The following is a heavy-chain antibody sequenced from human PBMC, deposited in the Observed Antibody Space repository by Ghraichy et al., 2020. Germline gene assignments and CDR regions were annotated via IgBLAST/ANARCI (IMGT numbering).Heavy chain of an antibody. CDR3: ARALTTVTTRPGMDV. D-gene: IGHD4-17*01. Sequence: GGSLRLSCAASGFTFSSYGMHWVRQAPGKGLEWVAVIWYDGSNKYYADSVKGRFTISRDNSKNTLYLQMNSLRAEDTAVYYCARALTTVTTRPGMDVWGQGTTVTVSS. V-gene: IGHV3-33*01. CDR1: GFTFSSYG. CDR2: IWYDGSNK. J-gene: IGHJ6*02.